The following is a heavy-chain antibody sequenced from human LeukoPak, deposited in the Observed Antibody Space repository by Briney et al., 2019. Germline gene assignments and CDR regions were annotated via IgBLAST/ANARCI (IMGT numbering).Heavy chain of an antibody. D-gene: IGHD3-10*01. CDR2: ISGSDGTS. V-gene: IGHV3-23*01. J-gene: IGHJ4*02. CDR1: GFTFNSFA. Sequence: PGGSLRLSCAASGFTFNSFAMNWVREAPGKGLKWVSSISGSDGTSHYADFVKGRFTISRDNSKNTLYLQMNSLRAEDTAAYYCAKRGLWFGELSFDYWGQGTLVTVSS. CDR3: AKRGLWFGELSFDY.